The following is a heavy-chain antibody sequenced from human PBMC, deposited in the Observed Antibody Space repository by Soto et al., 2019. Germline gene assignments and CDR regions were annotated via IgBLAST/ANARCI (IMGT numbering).Heavy chain of an antibody. D-gene: IGHD2-2*01. CDR3: ARDMIYRYCSSTSCRPSVYAMEV. Sequence: QPGGSLRLSCAASGFTFSSYGMHWVRHAPGKGLEWVAVIWYDGSNKYYAASVKGRFTISXXNSKNTLYLQMNSLRDEDTAMHYCARDMIYRYCSSTSCRPSVYAMEVCAQGTKVTVCS. V-gene: IGHV3-33*01. CDR1: GFTFSSYG. J-gene: IGHJ6*02. CDR2: IWYDGSNK.